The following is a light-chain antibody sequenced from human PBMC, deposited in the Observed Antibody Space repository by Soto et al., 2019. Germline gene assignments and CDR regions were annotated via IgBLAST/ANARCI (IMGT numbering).Light chain of an antibody. V-gene: IGLV2-23*01. CDR1: SSDIGGYNT. CDR3: CSFAGFNTYV. Sequence: LTQSASVSGSPGQWISIPCAGTSSDIGGYNTVSWYQHHPGKAPKLLIYEGTKRPSGVSHRFSGSKSGNTASLTISGLQPEDEADYYCCSFAGFNTYVFGTGTKVTVL. J-gene: IGLJ1*01. CDR2: EGT.